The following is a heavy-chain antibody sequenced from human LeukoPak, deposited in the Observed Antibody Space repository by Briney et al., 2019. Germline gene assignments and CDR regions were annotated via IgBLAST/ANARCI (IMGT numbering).Heavy chain of an antibody. J-gene: IGHJ4*02. CDR2: TYYRSKWSN. V-gene: IGHV6-1*01. Sequence: KASQTLSLTCAIAGETLSSDNAAWNWIRQSPSRGLELLVRTYYRSKWSNAYAVSIRGRIKINAHTSQHQLSLQLNSVTPEDSAVYFCARDWSLCSGNICFYYFDYWGQGTLVTVSS. CDR3: ARDWSLCSGNICFYYFDY. D-gene: IGHD2-15*01. CDR1: GETLSSDNAA.